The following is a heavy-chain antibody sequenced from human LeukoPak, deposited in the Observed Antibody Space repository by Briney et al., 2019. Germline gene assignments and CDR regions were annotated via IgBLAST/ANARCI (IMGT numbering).Heavy chain of an antibody. CDR1: GFTYSSYA. CDR2: ISVSGGST. V-gene: IGHV3-23*01. CDR3: AKERSRGGDCLDY. J-gene: IGHJ4*02. D-gene: IGHD2-21*02. Sequence: SGGSLRLSCAASGFTYSSYAMSWVRQAPGKGLEWVSAISVSGGSTYYADSVKGRFTISRDNSKNTLYLQMNSLRAEETAVHYCAKERSRGGDCLDYWGQGTLVTVSS.